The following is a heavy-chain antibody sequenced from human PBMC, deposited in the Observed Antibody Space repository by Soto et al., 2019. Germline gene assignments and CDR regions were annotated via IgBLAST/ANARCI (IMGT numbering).Heavy chain of an antibody. J-gene: IGHJ4*02. Sequence: GGSLRLSCAASGFTFSSYSMNWVRQAPGKGLEWVSYISSSSSSIYYADSVKGRFTISRDNAENSLHLQMNTLRAEDTAVYYCARESYCSSTSCYLFDYWGQGTLVTVSS. D-gene: IGHD2-2*01. CDR2: ISSSSSSI. V-gene: IGHV3-48*01. CDR1: GFTFSSYS. CDR3: ARESYCSSTSCYLFDY.